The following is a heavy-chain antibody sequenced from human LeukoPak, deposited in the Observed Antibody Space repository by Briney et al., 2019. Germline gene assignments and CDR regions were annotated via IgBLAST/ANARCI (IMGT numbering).Heavy chain of an antibody. Sequence: ASVKVSCRASGYTFTAHYIHWVRQAPGQGLEWMGWIDPNSGGTNYAQKFLGSVTMTGDTSINTAFMELSRLRSDDTAIYYCARGRGTTMVRGVITNYFDLWGRGSLVAVSS. J-gene: IGHJ2*01. CDR3: ARGRGTTMVRGVITNYFDL. V-gene: IGHV1-2*02. CDR1: GYTFTAHY. CDR2: IDPNSGGT. D-gene: IGHD3-10*01.